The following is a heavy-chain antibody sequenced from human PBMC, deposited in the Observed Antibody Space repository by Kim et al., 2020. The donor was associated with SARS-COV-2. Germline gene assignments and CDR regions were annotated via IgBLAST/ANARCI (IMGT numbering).Heavy chain of an antibody. J-gene: IGHJ4*02. CDR3: ARDLYCSGGSCYRGGFDY. V-gene: IGHV1-18*01. CDR2: ISAYNGNT. D-gene: IGHD2-15*01. CDR1: GYTFTSYG. Sequence: ASVKVSCKASGYTFTSYGISWVRQAPGQGLEWMGWISAYNGNTNYAQKLQGRVTMTTDTSTSTAYMELRSLRSDDTAVYYCARDLYCSGGSCYRGGFDYWGQGTLVTVSS.